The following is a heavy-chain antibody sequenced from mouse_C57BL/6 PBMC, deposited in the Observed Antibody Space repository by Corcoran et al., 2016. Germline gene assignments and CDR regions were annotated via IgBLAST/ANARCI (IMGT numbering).Heavy chain of an antibody. Sequence: DVQLQESGPGLVKPSQSLSLTCSVTGYSITSGYYWNWIRQFPGNKLEWMGYISYDGSNNYNPSLKNRISITLDKSKNQFFLKLNSVTTEDTATYYCARGTTLDYWGQGTTLTVSS. CDR1: GYSITSGYY. D-gene: IGHD1-1*01. CDR2: ISYDGSN. J-gene: IGHJ2*01. CDR3: ARGTTLDY. V-gene: IGHV3-6*01.